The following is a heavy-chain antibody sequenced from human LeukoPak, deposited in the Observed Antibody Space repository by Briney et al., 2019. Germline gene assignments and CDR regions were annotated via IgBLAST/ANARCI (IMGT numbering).Heavy chain of an antibody. V-gene: IGHV3-11*04. J-gene: IGHJ4*02. Sequence: GGSLRLSCAASGFTFSDYYMSLIRQAPGKGLEWVSYISSSGSTIYYADSVKGRFTISRDNAKNSLYLQMNSLRAEDTAVYYCVRSEVATGHFIFDFWGQGTLVTVSS. CDR2: ISSSGSTI. D-gene: IGHD4-23*01. CDR3: VRSEVATGHFIFDF. CDR1: GFTFSDYY.